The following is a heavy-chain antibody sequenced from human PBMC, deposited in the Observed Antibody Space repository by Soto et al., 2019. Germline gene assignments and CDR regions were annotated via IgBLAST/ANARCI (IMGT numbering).Heavy chain of an antibody. D-gene: IGHD6-13*01. V-gene: IGHV3-23*01. CDR3: AKVPTFGSSWDAGFDP. CDR2: ISGSGGST. CDR1: GFTFSSYA. J-gene: IGHJ5*02. Sequence: GGSLRLSCAASGFTFSSYAMSWVRQAPGKGLEWVSAISGSGGSTYYADSVKGRFTISRDNSKNTLYLQMNSLRAEDTAAYYCAKVPTFGSSWDAGFDPWGQGTLVTVSS.